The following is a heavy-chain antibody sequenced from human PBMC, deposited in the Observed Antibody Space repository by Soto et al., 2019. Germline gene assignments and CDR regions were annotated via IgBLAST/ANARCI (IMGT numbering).Heavy chain of an antibody. CDR3: ARGQDYFDTSGYNDY. Sequence: QVQLVQSGSEMKKPGASVRVSCEASGYSFTSDNINWVRQAPGQGLEWVGWINTYSGRSGCGQKFQGRFTLTRDTSINTAYMELTNLRSEDTAVYYCARGQDYFDTSGYNDYWGRGTLIIVSS. D-gene: IGHD3-22*01. CDR1: GYSFTSDN. CDR2: INTYSGRS. J-gene: IGHJ4*02. V-gene: IGHV1-8*01.